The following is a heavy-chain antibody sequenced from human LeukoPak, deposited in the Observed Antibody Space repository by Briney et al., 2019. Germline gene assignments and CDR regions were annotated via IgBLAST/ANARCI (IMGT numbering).Heavy chain of an antibody. V-gene: IGHV4-59*01. CDR3: ARGEAVAGIDY. CDR1: GGSISSYY. J-gene: IGHJ4*02. Sequence: SETLSLTCTVSGGSISSYYWSWVRQPPGKGLEWIGFVYYTGSTNYSPSLKSRVTISVDTSKNQFSLKLRSVTAADTAVYYCARGEAVAGIDYWGQGTLVTVSS. D-gene: IGHD6-19*01. CDR2: VYYTGST.